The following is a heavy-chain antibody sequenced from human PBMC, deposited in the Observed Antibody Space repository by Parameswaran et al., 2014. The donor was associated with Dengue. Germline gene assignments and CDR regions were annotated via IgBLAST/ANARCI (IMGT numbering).Heavy chain of an antibody. CDR3: ARDKVSATQNWFDP. CDR2: ISYSGTT. V-gene: IGHV4-30-4*01. J-gene: IGHJ5*02. D-gene: IGHD2-15*01. Sequence: PGKGPEWIGHISYSGTTNYNPSLRSRLSISIDTSTNHFSLNLNSVTAADTAVYYCARDKVSATQNWFDPWGQGILVTVSS.